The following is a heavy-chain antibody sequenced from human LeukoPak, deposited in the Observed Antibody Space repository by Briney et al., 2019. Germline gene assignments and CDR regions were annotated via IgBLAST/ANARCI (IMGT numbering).Heavy chain of an antibody. CDR1: GYTLTELS. J-gene: IGHJ5*02. CDR3: ATVQYPDNWFDP. CDR2: FDPEDGET. V-gene: IGHV1-24*01. D-gene: IGHD4-11*01. Sequence: ASVKVSCKVSGYTLTELSMHWARQAPGKGLEWMGGFDPEDGETIYAQKVQGRVTMTEDTSTDTAYMELSSLRSEDTAVYYCATVQYPDNWFDPWGQGTLVTVSS.